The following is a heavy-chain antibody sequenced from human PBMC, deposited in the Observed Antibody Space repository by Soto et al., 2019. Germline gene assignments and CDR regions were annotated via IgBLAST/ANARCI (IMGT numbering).Heavy chain of an antibody. CDR1: GGSISSSSYY. V-gene: IGHV4-39*01. Sequence: QLQLQESGPGLVKPSETLSLTCTVSGGSISSSSYYWGWIRQPPGKGLEVIGTIYYSGSTYYNPSLKSRVTISVDMTKTHFSLWLSSVTAADTAVYYCARGGYDYWGQGTLITVSS. J-gene: IGHJ4*02. CDR2: IYYSGST. D-gene: IGHD1-26*01. CDR3: ARGGYDY.